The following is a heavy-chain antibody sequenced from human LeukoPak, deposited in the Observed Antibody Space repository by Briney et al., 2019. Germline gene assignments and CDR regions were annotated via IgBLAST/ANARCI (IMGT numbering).Heavy chain of an antibody. J-gene: IGHJ4*02. V-gene: IGHV3-66*01. Sequence: GGSLRPSCAASGFTVSSNYMSWVRQAPGKGLEWVSVIYSGGSTYYADSVKGRFTISRDNFKNTLYLQMNSLRAEDTAVYYCARVQLATYFDYWGQGTLVTVSS. D-gene: IGHD6-13*01. CDR3: ARVQLATYFDY. CDR1: GFTVSSNY. CDR2: IYSGGST.